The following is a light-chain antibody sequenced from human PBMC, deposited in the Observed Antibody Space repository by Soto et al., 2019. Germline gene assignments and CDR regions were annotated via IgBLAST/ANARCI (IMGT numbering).Light chain of an antibody. CDR3: QQYGTSPPWT. Sequence: EIVLTQSPGTLSLSPEDRATLSCRASQSVISNYLAWYQQRPGQAPRLLIYGASSRATGIPDRFSGSGSVTDFTLTISRLEPEDFAVYYCQQYGTSPPWTFGQGTKVEIK. CDR2: GAS. CDR1: QSVISNY. V-gene: IGKV3-20*01. J-gene: IGKJ1*01.